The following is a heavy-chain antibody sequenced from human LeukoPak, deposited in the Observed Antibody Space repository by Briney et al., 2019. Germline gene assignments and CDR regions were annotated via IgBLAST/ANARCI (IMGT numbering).Heavy chain of an antibody. J-gene: IGHJ3*02. V-gene: IGHV3-53*01. CDR3: ARVTGTTPDAFDI. CDR2: IYSGGST. D-gene: IGHD1-7*01. CDR1: GFTVSSNY. Sequence: PGGSLRLSCAASGFTVSSNYMSWVRQAPGKGLEWVSVIYSGGSTYYADSVKGRFTISRDNAKNSLYLQMNSLRAEDTAVYYCARVTGTTPDAFDIWGQGTMVTVSS.